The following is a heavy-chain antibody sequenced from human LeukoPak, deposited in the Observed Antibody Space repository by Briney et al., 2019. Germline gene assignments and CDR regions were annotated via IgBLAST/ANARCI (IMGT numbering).Heavy chain of an antibody. J-gene: IGHJ5*02. V-gene: IGHV3-21*01. CDR1: GFTFSSYS. CDR2: ISSSSSYI. D-gene: IGHD3-3*01. Sequence: PGGSLRLSCAASGFTFSSYSMNWVRQAPGKGLEWVSSISSSSSYIYYTDSVKGRFTISRDNAKNSLYLQMNSLRAEDTAVYYCARDKIFGVVPQFDPWGQGILVTVSS. CDR3: ARDKIFGVVPQFDP.